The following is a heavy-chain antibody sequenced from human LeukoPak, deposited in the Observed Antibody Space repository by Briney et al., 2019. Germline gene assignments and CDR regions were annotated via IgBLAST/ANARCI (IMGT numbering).Heavy chain of an antibody. CDR3: ARDDESDHYCSGGSCYLPGDY. Sequence: PSETLSLTCTVSGGSISSGYYWGWIRQPPGKGLEWIGSIYHSGSTYYNPSLKSRVTISVDTSKNQFSLKLSSVTAADTAVYYCARDDESDHYCSGGSCYLPGDYWGQGTLVTVSS. J-gene: IGHJ4*02. CDR1: GGSISSGYY. V-gene: IGHV4-38-2*02. CDR2: IYHSGST. D-gene: IGHD2-15*01.